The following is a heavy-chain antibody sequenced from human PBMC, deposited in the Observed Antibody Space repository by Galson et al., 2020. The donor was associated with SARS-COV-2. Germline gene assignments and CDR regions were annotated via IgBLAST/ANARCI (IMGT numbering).Heavy chain of an antibody. D-gene: IGHD2-21*01. CDR3: ARSPPSKWIADCGGDCYRDGFDL. CDR1: GSTFRSYT. V-gene: IGHV3-21*01. J-gene: IGHJ3*01. CDR2: ISDSGTHR. Sequence: NSGGPLRLPCEAPGSTFRSYTMVWVRQAPGQGLQYAPSISDSGTHRFYGASVKGRFTITRDTAEKSLYLHMNSLRDDDTAVYYCARSPPSKWIADCGGDCYRDGFDLWGQGTTVVVSS.